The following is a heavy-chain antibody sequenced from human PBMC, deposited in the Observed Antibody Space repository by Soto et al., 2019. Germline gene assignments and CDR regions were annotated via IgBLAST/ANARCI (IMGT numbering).Heavy chain of an antibody. V-gene: IGHV3-48*04. J-gene: IGHJ4*02. D-gene: IGHD3-10*01. CDR2: ISGNRKSR. CDR1: GFTFSTYG. Sequence: EVQLVESGGDLIQPGESLRLSCAASGFTFSTYGMNWVRQAPGKGLEWISFISGNRKSRYYADSVKGRLIISRDNAKNSLYLQMDSLRAEDTAVYYCARDLYGSTLDYWGQGTLVTVSS. CDR3: ARDLYGSTLDY.